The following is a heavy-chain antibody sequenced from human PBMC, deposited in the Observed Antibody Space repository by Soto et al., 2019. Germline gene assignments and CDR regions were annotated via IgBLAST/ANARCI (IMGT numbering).Heavy chain of an antibody. J-gene: IGHJ6*02. CDR2: IYYSGST. D-gene: IGHD6-19*01. CDR3: ARGRLGIAVADYGMDV. V-gene: IGHV4-39*01. CDR1: GGSISSSSYY. Sequence: QLQLQESGPGLVKPSETLSLTCTVSGGSISSSSYYWGWIRQPPGKGLEWIGSIYYSGSTYYNPSLNSRVTISVDTSKNQFSLKLSSVTAADTAVYYCARGRLGIAVADYGMDVWGQGTTVTVSS.